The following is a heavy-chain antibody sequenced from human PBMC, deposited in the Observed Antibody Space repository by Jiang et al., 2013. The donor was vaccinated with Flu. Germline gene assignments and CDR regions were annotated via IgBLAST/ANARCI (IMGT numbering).Heavy chain of an antibody. CDR1: GGSMTSYY. D-gene: IGHD6-19*01. CDR2: VYYDGST. Sequence: GLVKPSETLSLTCSVSGGSMTSYYWNWFRQPPGKGLEWIGYVYYDGSTSYNASLKSRVSLSLDTSKNQFSLKLTSVTAADTAVYYCAREGYSSGWEYFDYWGQGSLVTVSS. V-gene: IGHV4-59*01. J-gene: IGHJ4*02. CDR3: AREGYSSGWEYFDY.